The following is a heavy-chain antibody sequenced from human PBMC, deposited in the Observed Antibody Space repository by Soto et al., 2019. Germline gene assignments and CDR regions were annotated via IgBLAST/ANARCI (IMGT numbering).Heavy chain of an antibody. CDR2: IYPGDSDT. CDR1: GYSFTSYW. Sequence: GESLKISCKGSGYSFTSYWIGWVRQMPGKGLEWMGIIYPGDSDTRYSPSFQGQVTISADKSISTAYLQWSSLKASDTAMYYCARLVAPEITKDYGDYRGWFDPWGQGTLVTVSS. CDR3: ARLVAPEITKDYGDYRGWFDP. J-gene: IGHJ5*02. D-gene: IGHD4-17*01. V-gene: IGHV5-51*01.